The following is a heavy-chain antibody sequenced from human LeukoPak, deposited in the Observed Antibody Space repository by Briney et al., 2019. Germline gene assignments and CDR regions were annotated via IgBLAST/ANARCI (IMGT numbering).Heavy chain of an antibody. J-gene: IGHJ3*02. V-gene: IGHV1-2*02. CDR1: GYTFTGYY. Sequence: ASVKVSCKASGYTFTGYYMHWVRQAPGQGPEWMGWINPNSGGTNYAQKFQGRVTMTRDTSISTAYMELSRLRFDDTAVYYCARDFGEFNAFDIWGQGTMVTVSS. CDR2: INPNSGGT. D-gene: IGHD3-10*01. CDR3: ARDFGEFNAFDI.